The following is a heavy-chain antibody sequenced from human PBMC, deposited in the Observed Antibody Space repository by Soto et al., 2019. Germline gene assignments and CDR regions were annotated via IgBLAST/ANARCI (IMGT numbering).Heavy chain of an antibody. J-gene: IGHJ4*02. CDR3: ARAKFESSGWHQFDS. CDR2: VSPSGNT. V-gene: IGHV4-34*01. Sequence: SETLSLTGTVSGGSFTGHFWSWVRQPPGKGLERIGEVSPSGNTNYYSSLRSRVTLSVDSSKNQISLALTSVTAADTAVYYCARAKFESSGWHQFDSWGQGTLVTVAS. D-gene: IGHD1-26*01. CDR1: GGSFTGHF.